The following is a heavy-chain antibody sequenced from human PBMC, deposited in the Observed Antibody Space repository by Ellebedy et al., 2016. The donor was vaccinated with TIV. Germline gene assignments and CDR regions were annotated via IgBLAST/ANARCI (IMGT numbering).Heavy chain of an antibody. D-gene: IGHD4-17*01. J-gene: IGHJ2*01. CDR3: ARAIYGASYL. Sequence: GESLKISCTASGFTLTTYWMTWVRQAPGKGLEWVANINEDGSKKHYVDSVKGRFTISRDSAENSLYLQMNSLGAEDTAVYYCARAIYGASYLWGRGTLVTVSS. CDR2: INEDGSKK. V-gene: IGHV3-7*01. CDR1: GFTLTTYW.